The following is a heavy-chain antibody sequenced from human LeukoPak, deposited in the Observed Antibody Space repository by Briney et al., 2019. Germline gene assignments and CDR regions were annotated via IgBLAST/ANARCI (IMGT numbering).Heavy chain of an antibody. J-gene: IGHJ6*03. Sequence: ASETLSLTCAVYGGSFSGYYWSWIRQPPGKGLEWIGEINHSGSTNYNPSLKSRVTISVDTSKNQFSLKLSSVTAADTAVYYCARGRGSSSYYYYYYMDVWGKGTTVTVSS. D-gene: IGHD6-6*01. V-gene: IGHV4-34*01. CDR3: ARGRGSSSYYYYYYMDV. CDR2: INHSGST. CDR1: GGSFSGYY.